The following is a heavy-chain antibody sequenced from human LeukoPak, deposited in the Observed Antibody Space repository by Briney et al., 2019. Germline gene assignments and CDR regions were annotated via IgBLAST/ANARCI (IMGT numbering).Heavy chain of an antibody. CDR3: ARLRPYASGWTLDY. V-gene: IGHV5-51*01. J-gene: IGHJ4*02. D-gene: IGHD6-19*01. CDR2: IYPGDSDT. CDR1: GYSFTTYW. Sequence: GESLKISSKASGYSFTTYWIGWVRQMPGKGLEWMGVIYPGDSDTRYTPSFQGQVTISADKSIYTAYLQWNSLRATDTAIYYCARLRPYASGWTLDYWGQGILVTVSS.